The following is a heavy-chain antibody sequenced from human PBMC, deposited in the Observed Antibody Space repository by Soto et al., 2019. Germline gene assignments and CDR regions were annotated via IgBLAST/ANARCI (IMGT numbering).Heavy chain of an antibody. CDR1: GFTVSSNY. Sequence: GGSLRLSCAASGFTVSSNYMSWVRQAPGKGLEWVSVIYSGGSTYYADSVKGRFTISRDNSKDTLYLQMSSLRADDMAVYYCARSYDSGGYYYLDYWGQGTLVTVSS. D-gene: IGHD3-22*01. CDR2: IYSGGST. V-gene: IGHV3-53*05. CDR3: ARSYDSGGYYYLDY. J-gene: IGHJ4*02.